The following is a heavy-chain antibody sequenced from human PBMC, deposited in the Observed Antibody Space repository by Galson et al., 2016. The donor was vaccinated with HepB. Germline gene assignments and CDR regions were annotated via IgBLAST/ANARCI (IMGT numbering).Heavy chain of an antibody. J-gene: IGHJ4*02. CDR2: IDPSDSYT. Sequence: QSGAEVKKPGESLRISCKGRGYSFTSHWINWVRQMPGKGLEWMGRIDPSDSYTSYSPSFQGHVTISADESISAAYLQWSSLKASDTAMYYCARSIQLWPDYWGQGSLVTVSS. D-gene: IGHD5-18*01. CDR3: ARSIQLWPDY. CDR1: GYSFTSHW. V-gene: IGHV5-10-1*01.